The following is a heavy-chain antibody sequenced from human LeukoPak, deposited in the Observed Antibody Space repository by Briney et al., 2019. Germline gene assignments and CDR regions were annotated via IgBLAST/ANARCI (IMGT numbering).Heavy chain of an antibody. CDR2: ILSDGSNE. CDR3: ARGSPGMDV. D-gene: IGHD3-10*01. Sequence: PGRSQRLSCAASGFTFSNFAMHWVRQAPGKGLEWVTLILSDGSNEQYADSVRGRFTISRDNSKNTLYLQMNSLRTEDTAVYYCARGSPGMDVWGQGITVTVSS. V-gene: IGHV3-30-3*01. J-gene: IGHJ6*02. CDR1: GFTFSNFA.